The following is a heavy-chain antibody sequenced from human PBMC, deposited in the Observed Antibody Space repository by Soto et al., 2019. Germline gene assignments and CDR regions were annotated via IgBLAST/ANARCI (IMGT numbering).Heavy chain of an antibody. CDR1: GGSFSGHS. Sequence: SETLSLTCAVYGGSFSGHSWTWIRQSPGKRLEWIGDINHSGRVNYSPSLKSRVTISLDTSKNQFSLTLSAVTAADTAMYYCSTRAYDTNGYYRFDPWGQGXLVTVYS. CDR3: STRAYDTNGYYRFDP. J-gene: IGHJ5*01. CDR2: INHSGRV. V-gene: IGHV4-34*01. D-gene: IGHD3-22*01.